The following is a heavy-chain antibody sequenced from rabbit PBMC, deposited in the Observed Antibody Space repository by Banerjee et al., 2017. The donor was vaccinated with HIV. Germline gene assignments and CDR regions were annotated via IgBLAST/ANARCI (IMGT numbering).Heavy chain of an antibody. V-gene: IGHV1S28*01. CDR2: ITYDGRT. D-gene: IGHD4-1*01. CDR3: ARDLAGVTGWNFNL. J-gene: IGHJ4*01. CDR1: GFTLSSYW. Sequence: QSLEESGGGLVKPGASLTLTCTASGFTLSSYWMCWVRQAPGKGLEYIGYITYDGRTYYASWVNGRFSISRENTQNTVSLQMTSLTVADTATYFCARDLAGVTGWNFNLWGQGTLVTVS.